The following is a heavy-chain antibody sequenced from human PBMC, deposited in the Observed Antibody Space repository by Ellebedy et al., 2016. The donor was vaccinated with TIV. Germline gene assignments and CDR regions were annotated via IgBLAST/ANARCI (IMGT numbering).Heavy chain of an antibody. CDR1: GGSISSSSYY. V-gene: IGHV4-39*01. Sequence: SETLSLTCTVSGGSISSSSYYWGWIRQPPGKGLEWLANIHYSGSTYYNPSLKSRVTISVDTSKNQFSLKVSSVTAADTAVYYCASLRNRAFDYWGQGTLVTVSS. D-gene: IGHD1-14*01. CDR2: IHYSGST. CDR3: ASLRNRAFDY. J-gene: IGHJ4*02.